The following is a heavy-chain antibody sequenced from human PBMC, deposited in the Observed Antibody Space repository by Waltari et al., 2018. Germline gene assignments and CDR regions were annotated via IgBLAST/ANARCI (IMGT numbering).Heavy chain of an antibody. Sequence: QVQLQESGPGLVKPSQTLSLTCTVSGGSISSGGYYWSWIRQHPGKGLEWIGYIYYSGSTYYNPSHKRRVTISVDTSKNQFTLKLSSVTAADTAVYYCARGGQAYCGGDCYSFDPWGQGTLGTVSS. J-gene: IGHJ5*02. CDR1: GGSISSGGYY. D-gene: IGHD2-21*01. CDR2: IYYSGST. CDR3: ARGGQAYCGGDCYSFDP. V-gene: IGHV4-31*03.